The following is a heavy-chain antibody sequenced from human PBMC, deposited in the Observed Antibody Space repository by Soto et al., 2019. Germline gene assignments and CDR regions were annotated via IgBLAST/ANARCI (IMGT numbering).Heavy chain of an antibody. D-gene: IGHD3-9*01. Sequence: QVQLQESGPGLVKPSGTLSLTCAVSSGSISSSNWWSWVRQPPGKGLAWIGEIYHSGSTNYNPSLKSRVTISVDKSKNQFSLKLSSVTAADTAVYYCARVTSEIVTGDSYYFDYWGQGTLVTVSS. V-gene: IGHV4-4*02. CDR1: SGSISSSNW. CDR2: IYHSGST. CDR3: ARVTSEIVTGDSYYFDY. J-gene: IGHJ4*02.